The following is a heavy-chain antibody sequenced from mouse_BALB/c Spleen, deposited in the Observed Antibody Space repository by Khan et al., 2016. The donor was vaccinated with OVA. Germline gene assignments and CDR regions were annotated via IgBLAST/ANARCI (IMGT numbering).Heavy chain of an antibody. J-gene: IGHJ3*01. CDR3: ARGRSY. CDR2: ISYSGTT. CDR1: GFSITSDYA. Sequence: ESGPGLVKPSQSLSLTCTVTGFSITSDYAWNWIRQFPGNKLDWMGYISYSGTTSYHPSLKSRISITRDTSKNQFFLQLNSVTTEDTATYYCARGRSYWGQGTLVTVSA. V-gene: IGHV3-2*02.